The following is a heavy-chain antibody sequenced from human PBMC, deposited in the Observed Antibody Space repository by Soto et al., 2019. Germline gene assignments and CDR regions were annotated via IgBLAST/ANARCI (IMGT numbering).Heavy chain of an antibody. CDR1: GGTFSSYA. V-gene: IGHV1-69*13. CDR2: IIPIFGTA. CDR3: ARVSNTMVRGVTRWFDP. D-gene: IGHD3-10*01. Sequence: SVKVSCKASGGTFSSYAISWVRQAPGQGLEWMGGIIPIFGTANYAQKFQGRVTITADESTSTAYMELSSLRSDDTAVYYCARVSNTMVRGVTRWFDPWGQGTLVTVSS. J-gene: IGHJ5*02.